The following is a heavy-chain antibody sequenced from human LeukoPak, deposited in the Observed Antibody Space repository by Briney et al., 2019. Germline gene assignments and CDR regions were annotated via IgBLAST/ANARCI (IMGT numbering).Heavy chain of an antibody. D-gene: IGHD3-3*01. V-gene: IGHV3-23*01. Sequence: PGGSLRLSCAASGFTFSSYAMSWVRQAPGKGLEWVSAISGSGGSTYYADSVKGRFTISRDNSKNTLYLQINRLRAEDTAVYYCAKTYDFWSGYPEDYWGQGTLVTVSS. CDR3: AKTYDFWSGYPEDY. J-gene: IGHJ4*02. CDR2: ISGSGGST. CDR1: GFTFSSYA.